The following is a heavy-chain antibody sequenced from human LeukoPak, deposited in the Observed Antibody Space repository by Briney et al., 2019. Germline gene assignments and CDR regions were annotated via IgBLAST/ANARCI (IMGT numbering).Heavy chain of an antibody. CDR2: IYASGSI. CDR1: GGSFSSGAFY. V-gene: IGHV4-61*02. Sequence: PSETLSLTCTVSGGSFSSGAFYWSWIRQPAGKRLEWIGRIYASGSIKYNPALQSRATISGDTSQNQFYLKLTSVTAADTAVYYCARELWFGESLEGWFDPWGQGTLVTVSS. CDR3: ARELWFGESLEGWFDP. J-gene: IGHJ5*02. D-gene: IGHD3-10*01.